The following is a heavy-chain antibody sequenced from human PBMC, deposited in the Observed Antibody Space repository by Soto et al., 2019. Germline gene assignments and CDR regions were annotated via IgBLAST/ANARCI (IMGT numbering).Heavy chain of an antibody. CDR2: ISGSGGST. Sequence: GGSLRLSCAASGFTFSSYAMSWVRQAPGKGLEWVSAISGSGGSTYYADSVKGRFTISRDNSKNTLYLQMNSLRAEDTAVYYCAKDSVVLRFLVGYYGMDVWGQGTTVTVSS. J-gene: IGHJ6*02. CDR3: AKDSVVLRFLVGYYGMDV. D-gene: IGHD3-3*01. CDR1: GFTFSSYA. V-gene: IGHV3-23*01.